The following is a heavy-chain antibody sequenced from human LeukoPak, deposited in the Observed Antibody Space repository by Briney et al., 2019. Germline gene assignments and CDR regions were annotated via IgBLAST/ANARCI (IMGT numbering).Heavy chain of an antibody. CDR3: ASQKHIVVVPAAVLDP. CDR2: INTNTGNP. V-gene: IGHV7-4-1*02. J-gene: IGHJ5*02. D-gene: IGHD2-2*01. Sequence: ASVKVSCKASGYTFTSYAMNWVRQAPGQGLEWMGWINTNTGNPTYAQGFTGRFVFSLDTSVSTAYLQISSLKAEDTAVCYCASQKHIVVVPAAVLDPWGQGTLVTVSS. CDR1: GYTFTSYA.